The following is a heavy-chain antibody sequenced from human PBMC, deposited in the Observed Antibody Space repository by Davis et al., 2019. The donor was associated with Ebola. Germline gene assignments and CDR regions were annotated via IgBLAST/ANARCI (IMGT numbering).Heavy chain of an antibody. CDR1: GYSISSGYY. Sequence: PGGSLRLSCTVSGYSISSGYYWGWIRQPPGKGLEWIGSIYHSGSTYYNPSLKGRVTISVDTSKNQFSLRLGSVTAADTAVYYCASTPYPRAFLTYFDPWGQGTPVTVSS. V-gene: IGHV4-38-2*02. CDR2: IYHSGST. J-gene: IGHJ5*02. D-gene: IGHD2/OR15-2a*01. CDR3: ASTPYPRAFLTYFDP.